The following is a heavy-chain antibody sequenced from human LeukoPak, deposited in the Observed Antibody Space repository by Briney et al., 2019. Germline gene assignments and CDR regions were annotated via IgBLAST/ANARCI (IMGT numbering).Heavy chain of an antibody. V-gene: IGHV4-34*01. CDR3: ARNSVNCSGGSCYYYYYGMDV. D-gene: IGHD2-15*01. CDR1: SGSVSGYY. Sequence: SDTLSLTCTVSSGSVSGYYWSWIRQPPGKGLEWIGEINHSGSTNYNPSLKSRVTISVDTSKNQFSLKLSSVTAADTAVYYCARNSVNCSGGSCYYYYYGMDVWGQGTTVTVSS. J-gene: IGHJ6*02. CDR2: INHSGST.